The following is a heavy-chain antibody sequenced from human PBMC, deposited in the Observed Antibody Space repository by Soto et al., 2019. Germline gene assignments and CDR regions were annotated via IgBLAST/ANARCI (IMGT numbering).Heavy chain of an antibody. D-gene: IGHD1-20*01. Sequence: QAQLMQSGAEVKKPGSSVKVSCKASGGTFSGYAINWVRQAPGQGLEWMGGIIHLLGITDDEQKFQGRITIAADASTGTAYMDLRCLRSEDTAVSYCAIDPRSITGTTSSEDFQNWGQGTLVSVSS. J-gene: IGHJ1*01. CDR1: GGTFSGYA. CDR3: AIDPRSITGTTSSEDFQN. CDR2: IIHLLGIT. V-gene: IGHV1-69*01.